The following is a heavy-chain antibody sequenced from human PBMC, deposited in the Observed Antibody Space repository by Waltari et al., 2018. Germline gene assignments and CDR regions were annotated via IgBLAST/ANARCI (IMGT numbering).Heavy chain of an antibody. CDR2: IWYDGTNK. D-gene: IGHD3-3*01. J-gene: IGHJ3*02. Sequence: QVQLVESGGGVVQSGRSLRLSCVGSGFTFTNPGMNWVRQAPGKGLGWLAVIWYDGTNKNYVDSVKGRFSISRDNSKNTLYLEMNSLRAEDTAVYFCARGDGGSGLGASDIWGQGTMVTVSS. CDR3: ARGDGGSGLGASDI. V-gene: IGHV3-33*01. CDR1: GFTFTNPG.